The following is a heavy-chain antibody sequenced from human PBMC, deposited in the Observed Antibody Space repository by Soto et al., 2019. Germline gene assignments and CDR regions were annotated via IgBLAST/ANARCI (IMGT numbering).Heavy chain of an antibody. Sequence: SVKASCKTSGGTFNSYLIDWVRQAPGQGLEWMGGIIPAFGTAKYAQKFQGRVTITADKSTTTAYMELRTLTSEETAVYYCARGLDPPPVGLYFDTLGPVNLVAVSS. J-gene: IGHJ4*02. D-gene: IGHD2-15*01. CDR2: IIPAFGTA. CDR3: ARGLDPPPVGLYFDT. CDR1: GGTFNSYL. V-gene: IGHV1-69*06.